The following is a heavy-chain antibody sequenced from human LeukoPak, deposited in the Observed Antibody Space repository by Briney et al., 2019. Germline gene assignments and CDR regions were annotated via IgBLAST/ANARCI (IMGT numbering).Heavy chain of an antibody. CDR2: ISAYNGNT. CDR3: AGKSYDFWSGNFDY. CDR1: GYTFTSYG. J-gene: IGHJ4*02. D-gene: IGHD3-3*01. Sequence: GASVEVSCKASGYTFTSYGISWVRQAPGQGLEWMGWISAYNGNTNYAQKLQGRVTMTTDTSTSTAYMELRSLRSDDTAVYYCAGKSYDFWSGNFDYWGQGTLVTVSS. V-gene: IGHV1-18*01.